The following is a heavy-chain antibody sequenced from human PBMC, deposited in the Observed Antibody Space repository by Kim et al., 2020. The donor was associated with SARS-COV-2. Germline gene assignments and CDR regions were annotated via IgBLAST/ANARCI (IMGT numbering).Heavy chain of an antibody. D-gene: IGHD6-25*01. CDR2: INADGSNI. Sequence: GGSLRLSCAASGFTFSSYWMAWVRQVPGKGLVWVSRINADGSNIAYADSVKGRFTISRDNAKNTLYLQLNTLRAEDTAVYYCTSHRAGAFDYWVQGTLVT. CDR1: GFTFSSYW. CDR3: TSHRAGAFDY. J-gene: IGHJ4*02. V-gene: IGHV3-74*01.